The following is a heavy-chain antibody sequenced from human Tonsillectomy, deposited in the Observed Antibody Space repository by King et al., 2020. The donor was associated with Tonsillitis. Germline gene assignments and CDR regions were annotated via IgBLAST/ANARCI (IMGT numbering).Heavy chain of an antibody. CDR2: IWYDGSNK. V-gene: IGHV3-33*06. Sequence: VQLVESGGGVVQPGRSLRLSCAAFGFTFSSYGMHWVRQAPGKGLEWVAVIWYDGSNKYYADSLKGRFTISRDNSKNTLYLQMNSLRAEDTAVYYCAKHDYSNYVGAFDIWGQGTMVTVSS. CDR3: AKHDYSNYVGAFDI. CDR1: GFTFSSYG. D-gene: IGHD4-11*01. J-gene: IGHJ3*02.